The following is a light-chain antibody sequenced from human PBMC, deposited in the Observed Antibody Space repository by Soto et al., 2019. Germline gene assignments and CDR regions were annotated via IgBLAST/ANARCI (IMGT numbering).Light chain of an antibody. CDR2: DVR. V-gene: IGLV2-14*03. J-gene: IGLJ3*02. CDR3: ISYTTSSTCV. CDR1: SSDVGAYNY. Sequence: QSVLTQPASVSGSPGQSITISCTGTSSDVGAYNYVSWYQQHPGKAPKLMISDVRNRPSGVSNRFSGSKSGNTASLTISGLQAEDEADYYCISYTTSSTCVFGGGTQLTVL.